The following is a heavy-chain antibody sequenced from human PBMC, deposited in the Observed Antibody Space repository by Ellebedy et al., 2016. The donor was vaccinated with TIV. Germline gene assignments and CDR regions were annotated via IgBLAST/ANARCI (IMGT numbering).Heavy chain of an antibody. CDR3: AKDRHFQPDNFHHYYMDA. D-gene: IGHD1-1*01. J-gene: IGHJ6*03. CDR1: GFTFSSSG. CDR2: ISHDGSDK. V-gene: IGHV3-30*18. Sequence: GGSLRLXCAASGFTFSSSGMHWVRQAPGKGLEWVAVISHDGSDKYYADSVKGRFTLTRDNSKNTLFLQMNSLRVEDTAVYYCAKDRHFQPDNFHHYYMDAWGRGTTVTVSS.